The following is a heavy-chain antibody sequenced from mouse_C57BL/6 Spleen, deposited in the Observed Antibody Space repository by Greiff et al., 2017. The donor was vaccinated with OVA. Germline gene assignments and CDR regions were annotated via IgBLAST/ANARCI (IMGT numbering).Heavy chain of an antibody. V-gene: IGHV1-55*01. D-gene: IGHD2-3*01. CDR2: IYPGSGST. Sequence: QVQLQQSGAELVKPGASVKMSCKASGYTFTSYWITWVKQRPGQGLEWIGDIYPGSGSTNYNEQLKSKATLTVDTSSSTAYMQLSSLTSEDSAVYYCARGLLAYWGQGTLVTVSA. CDR1: GYTFTSYW. CDR3: ARGLLAY. J-gene: IGHJ3*01.